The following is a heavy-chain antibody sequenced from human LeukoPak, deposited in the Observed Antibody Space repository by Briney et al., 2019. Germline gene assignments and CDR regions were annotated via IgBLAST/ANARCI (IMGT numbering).Heavy chain of an antibody. CDR1: GFTFSSYW. CDR3: ARGSFGGDGV. J-gene: IGHJ3*01. CDR2: INTDGSST. V-gene: IGHV3-74*01. Sequence: PGGSLRLSCAASGFTFSSYWMHWVRQAPGKGLVWVSRINTDGSSTSYADSVKGRFAISRDNDKNSLYLQMSGLRAEDTAVYYCARGSFGGDGVWGQGTLVTVSS. D-gene: IGHD2-21*01.